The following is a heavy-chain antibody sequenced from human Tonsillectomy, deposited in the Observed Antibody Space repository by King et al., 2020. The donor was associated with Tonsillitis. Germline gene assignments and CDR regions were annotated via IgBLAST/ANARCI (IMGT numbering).Heavy chain of an antibody. CDR3: AKDQDRLVVVTATSYYFDY. V-gene: IGHV3-30*18. Sequence: VQLVESGGGVVQPGRSLRLSCAASGFTFSSYGMHWVRQAPGKGLEWVAVISYDGSNKYYADSVKGRFTISRDNSKSTLYLQMNSLRAEDTAVYYCAKDQDRLVVVTATSYYFDYWGQGTLVTVSS. D-gene: IGHD2-21*02. CDR1: GFTFSSYG. CDR2: ISYDGSNK. J-gene: IGHJ4*02.